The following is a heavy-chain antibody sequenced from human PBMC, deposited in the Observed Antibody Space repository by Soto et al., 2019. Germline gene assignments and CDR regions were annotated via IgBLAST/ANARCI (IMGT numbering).Heavy chain of an antibody. J-gene: IGHJ4*02. CDR2: INHSGST. D-gene: IGHD6-13*01. Sequence: SETLSLTCAVYGGSFSGYYWSWIRQPPGKGLEWIGEINHSGSTNYNPSLKSRVTISVDTSKNQFSLKLSSVTAADTAVYYCATRGASSSWGSLYYFDYWGQGTLVTVSS. CDR1: GGSFSGYY. CDR3: ATRGASSSWGSLYYFDY. V-gene: IGHV4-34*01.